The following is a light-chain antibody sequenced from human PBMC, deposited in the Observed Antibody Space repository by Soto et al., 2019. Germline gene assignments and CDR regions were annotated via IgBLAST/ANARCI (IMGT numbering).Light chain of an antibody. V-gene: IGKV1-39*01. CDR2: LAS. J-gene: IGKJ1*01. Sequence: DIQMTQSPSSLSAFVGDRVTITCRASQSISNYLNWYQQRPGKAPKLLIYLASSLSSGVPSKFSGSGSGTDFTLTISVLQPEDSATYYCQQTYKTPLTFGQGTKVEIK. CDR1: QSISNY. CDR3: QQTYKTPLT.